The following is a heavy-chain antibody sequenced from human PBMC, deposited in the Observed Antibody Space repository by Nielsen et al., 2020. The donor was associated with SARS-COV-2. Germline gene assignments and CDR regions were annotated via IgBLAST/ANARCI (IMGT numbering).Heavy chain of an antibody. Sequence: SETLSLTCTVSGYSISSGYYWGWIRQPPGKGLEWIGSIYHSGSTYYNPSLKSRVTISVDTSKNQFSLKLSSVTAADTAVYYCARGFGELSTYAFDIWGQGTMVTVSS. CDR3: ARGFGELSTYAFDI. D-gene: IGHD3-10*01. J-gene: IGHJ3*02. CDR1: GYSISSGYY. V-gene: IGHV4-38-2*02. CDR2: IYHSGST.